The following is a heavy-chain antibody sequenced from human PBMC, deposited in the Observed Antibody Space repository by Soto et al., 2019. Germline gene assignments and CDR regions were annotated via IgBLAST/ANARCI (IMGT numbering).Heavy chain of an antibody. D-gene: IGHD4-4*01. CDR2: ISYDGRVI. CDR3: AKDRATNYALDN. V-gene: IGHV3-30*18. Sequence: QVQLVESGGGVVQPGRSLRLSCGGYGFTFSNNAMHWIRQAPGKGLEWVAFISYDGRVIYYADSVKGRFTISRDNSKNTLYLQMNSLRAEDTAVYYCAKDRATNYALDNWGQGTLVTVSS. CDR1: GFTFSNNA. J-gene: IGHJ4*02.